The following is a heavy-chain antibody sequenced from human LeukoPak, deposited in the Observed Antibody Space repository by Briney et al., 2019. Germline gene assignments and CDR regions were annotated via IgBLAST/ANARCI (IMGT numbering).Heavy chain of an antibody. CDR2: IKQDGSEK. V-gene: IGHV3-7*01. J-gene: IGHJ4*02. Sequence: GGSLRLSCVASRFSFSSFWMTWVRQAPGKGLEWVANIKQDGSEKYYVDSVKGRFTISRDNAKSSLYLQMNSLRVEDTAVYYCASGGGFRSNTFDCSSTNCPFDYWGQGTLVAVSS. CDR3: ASGGGFRSNTFDCSSTNCPFDY. D-gene: IGHD2-2*01. CDR1: RFSFSSFW.